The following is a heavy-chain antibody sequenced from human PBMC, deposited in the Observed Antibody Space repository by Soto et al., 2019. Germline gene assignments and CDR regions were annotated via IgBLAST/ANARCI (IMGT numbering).Heavy chain of an antibody. V-gene: IGHV1-69*06. J-gene: IGHJ6*02. CDR1: GGSFGNYI. D-gene: IGHD6-25*01. CDR2: IIPTLGTA. Sequence: QVQLVQSGAEVKKPGSSVKVSCKASGGSFGNYIITWVRQAPGQGLEWMGGIIPTLGTANYPQKFQGRVTLTADKSTSTAYMELSSLRSEDTALYFCGREAARRDDYYGIDVWGQGTTVTVSS. CDR3: GREAARRDDYYGIDV.